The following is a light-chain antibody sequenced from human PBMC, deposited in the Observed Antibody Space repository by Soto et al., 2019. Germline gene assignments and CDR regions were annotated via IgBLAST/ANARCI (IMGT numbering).Light chain of an antibody. CDR1: KLGDKF. CDR2: QDN. V-gene: IGLV3-1*01. Sequence: SYELTQPPSVSVSPGQTASITCSGPKLGDKFASWYQQRPGQSPVLVISQDNKRPSGIPERFSGSNSGNTATLTISGTQAVDEADYYCQAWDSGTYVCGPGTKVTVL. J-gene: IGLJ1*01. CDR3: QAWDSGTYV.